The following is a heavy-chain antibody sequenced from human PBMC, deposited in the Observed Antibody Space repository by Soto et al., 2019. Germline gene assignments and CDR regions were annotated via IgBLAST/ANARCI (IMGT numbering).Heavy chain of an antibody. CDR3: AKSYMAYSMYYFDF. CDR1: GFIFSSYA. CDR2: MRGSGGSA. J-gene: IGHJ4*02. Sequence: PGGSLRLSCAASGFIFSSYAMSWVRQAPGKGLEWVSSMRGSGGSADYADSVKGRFTISRDNSINTLYLQMNSLRAEDTAVYFCAKSYMAYSMYYFDFWGPGTLVTVSS. D-gene: IGHD1-26*01. V-gene: IGHV3-23*01.